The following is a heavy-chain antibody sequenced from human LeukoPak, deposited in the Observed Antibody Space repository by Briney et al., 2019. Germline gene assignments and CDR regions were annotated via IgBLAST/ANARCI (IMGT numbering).Heavy chain of an antibody. D-gene: IGHD6-19*01. CDR1: GGSISSGSYF. J-gene: IGHJ3*02. CDR2: IHTSGTT. CDR3: ARGGGYDAFDI. V-gene: IGHV4-61*02. Sequence: PSQTLSLTCTVSGGSISSGSYFWSWIRQPAGKGLEWIGRIHTSGTTNYNPSRKSRVTISIDKSKNQFSLKLSSVTAADTAVYYCARGGGYDAFDIWGQGTMVTVSS.